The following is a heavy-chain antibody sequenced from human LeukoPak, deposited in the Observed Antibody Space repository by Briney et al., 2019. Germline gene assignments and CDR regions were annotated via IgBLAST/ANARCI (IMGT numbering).Heavy chain of an antibody. CDR3: AKDQNYDILTAPALDY. J-gene: IGHJ4*02. Sequence: PGGSLRLSCAASGFTFTTYSMNWVRQAPGKGLEWVSSITSSSTSMYYADSVKGRFTISRDNARNSLYLQMNSLRAEDTAVYYCAKDQNYDILTAPALDYWGQGTLVTVSS. V-gene: IGHV3-21*01. CDR1: GFTFTTYS. CDR2: ITSSSTSM. D-gene: IGHD3-9*01.